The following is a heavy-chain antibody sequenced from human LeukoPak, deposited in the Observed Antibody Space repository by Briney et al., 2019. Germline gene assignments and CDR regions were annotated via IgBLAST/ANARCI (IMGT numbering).Heavy chain of an antibody. CDR1: GYTFTVYY. D-gene: IGHD3-10*01. V-gene: IGHV1-2*02. Sequence: ASVKVSCKASGYTFTVYYIHWLRQAPGQGLEWMGWIIPNSGGTKYAQKFQDRVTMTRDTSISTAYMELSRLRSDDTAVYYCARDRTLVRGVIGYWGQGTLVTVSS. CDR2: IIPNSGGT. CDR3: ARDRTLVRGVIGY. J-gene: IGHJ4*02.